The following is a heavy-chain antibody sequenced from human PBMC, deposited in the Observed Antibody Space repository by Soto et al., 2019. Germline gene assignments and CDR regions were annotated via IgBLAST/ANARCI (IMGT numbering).Heavy chain of an antibody. D-gene: IGHD2-21*02. CDR2: IFYSGST. J-gene: IGHJ6*02. Sequence: NPSETLSLTCTVSGGSISSSNYYWGWIRQPPGKGLEWIGSIFYSGSTYYNPSLKSRVTISVDTSKNQFSLKLRSVTAADTAVFYCARDVVATCMDVWGQGTTVTVSS. V-gene: IGHV4-39*02. CDR1: GGSISSSNYY. CDR3: ARDVVATCMDV.